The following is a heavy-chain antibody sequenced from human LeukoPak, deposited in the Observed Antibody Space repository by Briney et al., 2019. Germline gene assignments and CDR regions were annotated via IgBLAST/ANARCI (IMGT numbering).Heavy chain of an antibody. J-gene: IGHJ4*02. CDR2: ISYDGSNK. CDR1: GFTFSSYA. D-gene: IGHD3-22*01. CDR3: ATGYDSSGYYYDY. Sequence: GGSLRLSCAASGFTFSSYAMHWVRQAPGKGLEWVAVISYDGSNKYYADSVKGRFTVSRDNSKNTLYLQMNSLRAEDTAVYYCATGYDSSGYYYDYWGQGTLVTGS. V-gene: IGHV3-30-3*01.